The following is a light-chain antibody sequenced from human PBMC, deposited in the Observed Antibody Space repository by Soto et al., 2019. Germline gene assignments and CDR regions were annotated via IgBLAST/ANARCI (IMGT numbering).Light chain of an antibody. Sequence: DTVMTQFPLSLSVSPGESASISCRSSQSLLHSNGYDDLDWYLQRPGQSPQLLVYLRSERASGVPDRFRGSGSRTDFTLEISRVEAEDVRIYYCMQARQTLTITFGQGTRLEIK. CDR3: MQARQTLTIT. CDR2: LRS. V-gene: IGKV2-28*01. CDR1: QSLLHSNGYDD. J-gene: IGKJ5*01.